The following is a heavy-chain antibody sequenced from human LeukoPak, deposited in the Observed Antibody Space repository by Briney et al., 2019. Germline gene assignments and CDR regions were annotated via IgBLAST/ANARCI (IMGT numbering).Heavy chain of an antibody. CDR3: ARVEDIVVVPAADNWFDP. Sequence: ASVKVSCKASGYTVTSYGISWVRQAPGQGLEWMGWFSAYNGNTNYAQKLQGRVTTTTDTSTSTAYMELRSLRSDDTAVYYCARVEDIVVVPAADNWFDPWGQGTLVTVSS. D-gene: IGHD2-2*01. J-gene: IGHJ5*02. CDR2: FSAYNGNT. V-gene: IGHV1-18*01. CDR1: GYTVTSYG.